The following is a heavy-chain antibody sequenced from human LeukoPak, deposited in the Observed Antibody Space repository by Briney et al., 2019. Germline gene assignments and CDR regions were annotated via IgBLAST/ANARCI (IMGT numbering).Heavy chain of an antibody. CDR3: ASRGVILSQHAQFDY. D-gene: IGHD3-16*01. J-gene: IGHJ4*02. V-gene: IGHV4-39*07. CDR2: IYYSGST. Sequence: SETLSLTCTVSGDSISSTSYYWGWIRQPPGKGLEWIGSIYYSGSTYYNPSLKSRVTISVDTSKNQFSLKLSSATAADTAVYYCASRGVILSQHAQFDYWGQGTLVTVSS. CDR1: GDSISSTSYY.